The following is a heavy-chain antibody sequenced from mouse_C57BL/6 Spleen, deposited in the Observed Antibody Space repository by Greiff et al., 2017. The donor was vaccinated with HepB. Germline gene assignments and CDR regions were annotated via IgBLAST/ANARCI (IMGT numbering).Heavy chain of an antibody. CDR2: IWRGGST. CDR3: AKDLYYSNSYWYFDV. J-gene: IGHJ1*03. D-gene: IGHD2-5*01. CDR1: GFSLTSYG. Sequence: QVQLQQSGPGLVQPSQSLSITCTVSGFSLTSYGVHWVRQSPGKGLEWLGVIWRGGSTDYNAAFMSRLSLTKDNSKGQVFFKMNSLQADDTAIYYWAKDLYYSNSYWYFDVWGTGTTVTVSS. V-gene: IGHV2-5*01.